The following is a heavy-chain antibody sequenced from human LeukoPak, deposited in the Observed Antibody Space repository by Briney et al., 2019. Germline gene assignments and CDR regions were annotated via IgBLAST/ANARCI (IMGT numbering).Heavy chain of an antibody. CDR3: AKVYDSSGYYYLDAFDI. CDR1: GFTFNTYA. J-gene: IGHJ3*02. V-gene: IGHV3-23*01. D-gene: IGHD3-22*01. Sequence: GGSLRLSCAASGFTFNTYAMSWVRQAPGKGLEWVSGIRGSGGSTYYADSVKGRFTISRDSSKNTLYLQMNSLRAEDTAVYYCAKVYDSSGYYYLDAFDIWGQGTMVTVSS. CDR2: IRGSGGST.